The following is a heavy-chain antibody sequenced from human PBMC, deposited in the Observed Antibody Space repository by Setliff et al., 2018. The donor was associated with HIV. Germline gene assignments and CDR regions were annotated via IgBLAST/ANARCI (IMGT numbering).Heavy chain of an antibody. V-gene: IGHV1-58*01. CDR1: GFTFSRSA. CDR2: SVVGSGNT. CDR3: ARDLVRVSAHQDDY. Sequence: SVKVSCKASGFTFSRSALQGVRQARGQRPERIPWSVVGSGNTNYAQKFHERVTITGDTSTSTAYMDLNRLRAEDTAVYYCARDLVRVSAHQDDYWGQGTLVTVSS. J-gene: IGHJ4*02. D-gene: IGHD2-2*01.